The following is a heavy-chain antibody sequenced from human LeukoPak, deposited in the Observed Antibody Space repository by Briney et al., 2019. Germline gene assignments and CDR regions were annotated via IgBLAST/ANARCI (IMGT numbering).Heavy chain of an antibody. Sequence: PGGSLRLSCAASGFTFSSYWMSWVRQAPGKRLEWVANINQDGSGKYYVDPVKGRFIISRDNARNSLFLQMNILTAEDTAIYYCVREGAYSTSSPAGYWGQGTLVSVSS. CDR2: INQDGSGK. D-gene: IGHD6-6*01. V-gene: IGHV3-7*01. J-gene: IGHJ4*02. CDR1: GFTFSSYW. CDR3: VREGAYSTSSPAGY.